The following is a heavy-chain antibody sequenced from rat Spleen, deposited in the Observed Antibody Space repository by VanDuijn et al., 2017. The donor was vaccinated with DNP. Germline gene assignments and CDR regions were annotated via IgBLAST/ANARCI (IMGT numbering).Heavy chain of an antibody. D-gene: IGHD1-3*01. V-gene: IGHV5-25*01. Sequence: EVQLVESGGGLVQPGRSLKLSCAASGFTFSAYYMAWVRQAPAKGLEWVAYIGSPAYAPYYTDSVKGRFAISRDNAKSTLYLQMNSLRSEDMATYYCARRDGSYYFDYWGQGVMVTVSS. CDR3: ARRDGSYYFDY. J-gene: IGHJ2*01. CDR1: GFTFSAYY. CDR2: IGSPAYAP.